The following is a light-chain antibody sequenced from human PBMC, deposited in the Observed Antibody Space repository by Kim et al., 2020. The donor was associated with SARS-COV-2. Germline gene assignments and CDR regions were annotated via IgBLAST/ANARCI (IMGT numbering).Light chain of an antibody. CDR2: AVS. Sequence: GQSFTIFCTGTSSDIGGYDYVSWYQQHPAKAPKLIIYAVSDRPSGVPVRFSGSKSGNTASLTISGLQADDEADYFCCAYAGSYTLVFGGGTQLTVL. CDR3: CAYAGSYTLV. CDR1: SSDIGGYDY. V-gene: IGLV2-11*03. J-gene: IGLJ3*02.